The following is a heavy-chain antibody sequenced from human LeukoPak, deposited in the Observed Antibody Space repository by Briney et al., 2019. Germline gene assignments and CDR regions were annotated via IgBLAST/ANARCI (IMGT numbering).Heavy chain of an antibody. V-gene: IGHV5-51*01. J-gene: IGHJ3*02. CDR3: ARQIDYYDSSGYYEDAFDI. D-gene: IGHD3-22*01. CDR1: GYSFTSYW. Sequence: GESLKISCKGSGYSFTSYWIGWVRQMPGKGLEWMGIIYPGDSDTRYSPSFQGQVTISADKSISTAYLQWCSLKASDTAMYYCARQIDYYDSSGYYEDAFDIWGQGTMVTVSS. CDR2: IYPGDSDT.